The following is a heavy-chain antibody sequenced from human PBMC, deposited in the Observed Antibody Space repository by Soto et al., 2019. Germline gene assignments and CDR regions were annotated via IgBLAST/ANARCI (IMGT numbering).Heavy chain of an antibody. V-gene: IGHV3-74*01. CDR3: ARVAVGYYYMDV. J-gene: IGHJ6*03. CDR2: INSDGTRT. Sequence: EVQLVESGGGLVQPGGSLRLSCAASEFTFSNYWMHWVRQAPGKGLVWVSRINSDGTRTNYADSVKGRFTISRDNAENTLYLQMNSLTAEDTAVYYCARVAVGYYYMDVWGKGTTVTVSS. CDR1: EFTFSNYW.